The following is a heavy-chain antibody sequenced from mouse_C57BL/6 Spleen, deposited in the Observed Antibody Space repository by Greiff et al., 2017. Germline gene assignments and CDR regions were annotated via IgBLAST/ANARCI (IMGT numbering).Heavy chain of an antibody. D-gene: IGHD1-1*01. V-gene: IGHV1-53*01. CDR2: INPSNGGP. CDR3: ARWGLLRSSYYAMDY. Sequence: QVQLQQSGTELVKPGASVKLSCKASGYTFTSYWMHWVKQRPGQGLEWIGNINPSNGGPNYNEKFKSKATLTVDKSSSTAYMQLSSLTSEDSAVYYCARWGLLRSSYYAMDYWGQGTSVTVSS. CDR1: GYTFTSYW. J-gene: IGHJ4*01.